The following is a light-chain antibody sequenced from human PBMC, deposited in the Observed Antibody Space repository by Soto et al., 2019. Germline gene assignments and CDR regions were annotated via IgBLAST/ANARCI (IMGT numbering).Light chain of an antibody. Sequence: QSALTQPASVSGSPGQSITISCTGINSDVGGYNYVSWYQQHPGKAPKFMIHEVSNRPSGISNRFSGSKSSNTASLTISGLQAEDEDDHYCSSYTSSSFWVFGGGTKLTVL. CDR3: SSYTSSSFWV. J-gene: IGLJ3*02. CDR2: EVS. V-gene: IGLV2-14*01. CDR1: NSDVGGYNY.